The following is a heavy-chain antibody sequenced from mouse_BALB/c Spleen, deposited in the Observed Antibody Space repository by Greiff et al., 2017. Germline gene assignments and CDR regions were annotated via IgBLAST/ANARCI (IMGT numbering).Heavy chain of an antibody. V-gene: IGHV1-7*01. CDR1: GYTFTSYW. CDR3: ARDRSGYLVDY. J-gene: IGHJ2*01. CDR2: INPSTGYT. D-gene: IGHD3-2*01. Sequence: QVQLQQSGAELAKPGASVKMSCKASGYTFTSYWMHWVKQRPGQGLEWIGYINPSTGYTEYNQKFKDKATLTADKSASTAYMQLSSLTSEDSAVYDCARDRSGYLVDYWGQGTTVTVSS.